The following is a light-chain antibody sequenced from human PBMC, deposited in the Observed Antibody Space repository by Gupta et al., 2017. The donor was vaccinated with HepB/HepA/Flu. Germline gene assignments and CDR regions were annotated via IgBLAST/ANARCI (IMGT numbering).Light chain of an antibody. Sequence: QSALTQPRSVSGSPGQSVTISCTGTSSDVGGYNYVSWYQQPPGKAPKLMIYDVSQRPSGVPDRFSGSKSGNTAFLTISGLQAEDEADYYCCSYAGTFLVFGGGTKLTVL. CDR3: CSYAGTFLV. J-gene: IGLJ2*01. CDR1: SSDVGGYNY. CDR2: DVS. V-gene: IGLV2-11*01.